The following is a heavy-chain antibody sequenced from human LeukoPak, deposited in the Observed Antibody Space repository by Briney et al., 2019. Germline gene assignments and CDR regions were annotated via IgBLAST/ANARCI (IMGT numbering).Heavy chain of an antibody. Sequence: GGSLRLSCAASGFTFSMYAMSWVRQAPGKGLEWVSAISNNGGYTYYADSVQGRFTISRDNSKSTLCLQMNSLRAEDTAVYYCAKQLGYCSDGSCYFPYWGQGTLVTVSS. J-gene: IGHJ4*02. D-gene: IGHD2-15*01. CDR1: GFTFSMYA. CDR3: AKQLGYCSDGSCYFPY. V-gene: IGHV3-23*01. CDR2: ISNNGGYT.